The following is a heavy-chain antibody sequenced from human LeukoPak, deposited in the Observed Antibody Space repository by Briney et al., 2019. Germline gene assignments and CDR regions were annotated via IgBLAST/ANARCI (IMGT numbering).Heavy chain of an antibody. CDR2: LYSDGST. V-gene: IGHV3-53*05. CDR3: AKDFSVAGFDY. D-gene: IGHD6-19*01. J-gene: IGHJ4*02. CDR1: GFTVSSNY. Sequence: GGSLRLSCAASGFTVSSNYMNWVRQAPGKGLEWVSVLYSDGSTYYADSVKGRFTISSDNSKNTLYLQMNSLRAEDTAVYYCAKDFSVAGFDYWGQGTLVTVSS.